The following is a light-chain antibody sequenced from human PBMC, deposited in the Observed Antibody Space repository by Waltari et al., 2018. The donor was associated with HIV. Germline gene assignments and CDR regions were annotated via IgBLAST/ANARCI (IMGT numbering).Light chain of an antibody. J-gene: IGKJ4*01. CDR3: QQYYLTPLT. CDR1: QSVLSSSKNKNC. CDR2: WTS. V-gene: IGKV4-1*01. Sequence: DIVMTQSPDSLAVSLGERATINCKSSQSVLSSSKNKNCLAWYQQKPGQPPKLLIYWTSTRESGVPDRFSVSGSGTDFTLTISSLQAEDVAVYYCQQYYLTPLTFGGGTKVVIK.